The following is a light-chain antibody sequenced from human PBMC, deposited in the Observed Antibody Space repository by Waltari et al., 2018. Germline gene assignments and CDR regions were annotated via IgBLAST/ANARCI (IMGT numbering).Light chain of an antibody. CDR3: QPRRNWHRT. CDR2: SAS. V-gene: IGKV3-11*01. Sequence: IVLPQSPATLSLSPGERATLVCRSSQSVSSYLAWYQPMPGQAPRFLIHSASNRATCIPARLSGSGSGTDFTLTISSLEPQDFAVSYCQPRRNWHRTFGQGTKVEIK. J-gene: IGKJ1*01. CDR1: QSVSSY.